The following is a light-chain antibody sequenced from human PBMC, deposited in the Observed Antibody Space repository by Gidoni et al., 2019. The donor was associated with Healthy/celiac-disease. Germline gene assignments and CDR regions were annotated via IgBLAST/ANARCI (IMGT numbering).Light chain of an antibody. V-gene: IGKV1-5*03. CDR2: KAS. CDR1: QSISSW. CDR3: QQYNSSPWT. J-gene: IGKJ1*01. Sequence: DIQMTQSPSTLSASVGDRVTITCRASQSISSWLAWYQQKPGKAPKLLIYKASSLESGVPSRFSGSGSGTEFTLTISSLQTDEFATYYCQQYNSSPWTFGQGTKVESK.